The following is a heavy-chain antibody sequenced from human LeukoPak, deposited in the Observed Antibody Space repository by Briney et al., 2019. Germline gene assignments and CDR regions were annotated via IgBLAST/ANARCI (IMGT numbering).Heavy chain of an antibody. J-gene: IGHJ6*02. CDR2: ISGSGGST. CDR3: AREGPSVSDGMDV. D-gene: IGHD1-14*01. V-gene: IGHV3-23*01. Sequence: GGSLRLSCAASGFTFSSYAMSWVRQAPGKGLEWVSAISGSGGSTYYADSVKGRFTISRDNAKNSLYLQMNSLRAEDTAVYHCAREGPSVSDGMDVWGQGTTVTVSS. CDR1: GFTFSSYA.